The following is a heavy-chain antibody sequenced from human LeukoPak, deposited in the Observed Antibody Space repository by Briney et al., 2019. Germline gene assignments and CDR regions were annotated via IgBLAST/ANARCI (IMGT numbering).Heavy chain of an antibody. CDR3: ARSGIAAAGTILRPLDY. CDR1: GYTFTGYY. Sequence: ASVNVSCKASGYTFTGYYMHWVRQAPGQGLEWMGWINPNSGGTNYAQKFQGRVTMTRDTSISTAYMELSRLRSDDTAVYYCARSGIAAAGTILRPLDYWGQGTLVTVSS. V-gene: IGHV1-2*02. CDR2: INPNSGGT. J-gene: IGHJ4*02. D-gene: IGHD6-13*01.